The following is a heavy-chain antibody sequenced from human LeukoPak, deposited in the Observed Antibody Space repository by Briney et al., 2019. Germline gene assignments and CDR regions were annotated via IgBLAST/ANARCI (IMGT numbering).Heavy chain of an antibody. D-gene: IGHD3-22*01. J-gene: IGHJ5*02. Sequence: SETLSLTCAVYGGSFSGYYWSWIRQPPGKRLEWIGEINHSGSTNYNPSLKSRVTISVDTSKNQFSLKLSSVTAADTAVYYCARRRYYDSLNWFDPWGQGTLVTVSS. V-gene: IGHV4-34*01. CDR1: GGSFSGYY. CDR3: ARRRYYDSLNWFDP. CDR2: INHSGST.